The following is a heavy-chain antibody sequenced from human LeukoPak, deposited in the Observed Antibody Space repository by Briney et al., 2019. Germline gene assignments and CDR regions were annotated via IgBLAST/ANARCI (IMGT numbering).Heavy chain of an antibody. Sequence: GGSLRLSCAASGFTFSSYAMSRVRQAPGKGLEWVSAISGSGGSTYYADSVKGRFTISRDNSKNTPYLQMNSLRAEDTAVYYCAKDRGSGWYNWFDPWGQGTLVTVSS. CDR1: GFTFSSYA. J-gene: IGHJ5*02. D-gene: IGHD6-19*01. CDR2: ISGSGGST. V-gene: IGHV3-23*01. CDR3: AKDRGSGWYNWFDP.